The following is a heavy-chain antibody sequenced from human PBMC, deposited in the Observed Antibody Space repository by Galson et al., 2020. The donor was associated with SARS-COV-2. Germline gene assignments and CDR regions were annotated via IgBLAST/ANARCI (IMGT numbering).Heavy chain of an antibody. CDR2: IIPIFGTA. CDR3: AREEDVLLKVEAYGMDV. J-gene: IGHJ6*02. Sequence: SVTVSCKASGGTFSSHAVSWVRQAPGHGLEWMGAIIPIFGTANYAQRFQGRVTITADKSTSTAYMELSSLRSEDTAVYYRAREEDVLLKVEAYGMDVWGQGTTVTVSS. CDR1: GGTFSSHA. V-gene: IGHV1-69*06. D-gene: IGHD3-9*01.